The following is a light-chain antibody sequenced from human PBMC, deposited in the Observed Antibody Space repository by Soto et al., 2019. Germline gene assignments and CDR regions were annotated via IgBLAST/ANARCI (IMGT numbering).Light chain of an antibody. J-gene: IGLJ2*01. CDR2: QDS. V-gene: IGLV3-1*01. Sequence: SYELTQPPSLSVSPGQTASITCSGDKLGDKYAWWYQQKPGQSPVLVIYQDSKRPSGIPERFSGSNSGNTATLTISGTQPMDEADYYCQAWDSSTAVFGGGTKLTVL. CDR3: QAWDSSTAV. CDR1: KLGDKY.